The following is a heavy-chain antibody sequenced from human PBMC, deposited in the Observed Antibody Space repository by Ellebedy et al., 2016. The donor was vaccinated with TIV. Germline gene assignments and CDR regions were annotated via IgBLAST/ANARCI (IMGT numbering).Heavy chain of an antibody. D-gene: IGHD2-21*02. V-gene: IGHV3-7*01. Sequence: PGGSLRLSCAASGFTSRNYWMNWVRQAPGKGLELVANINQDGRAKNYVDSVKVRFAISRDNAKNSLYLQMNSLRGEDTAVYYCARGSVVTGADSWGQGTLVTVSS. CDR2: INQDGRAK. J-gene: IGHJ4*02. CDR1: GFTSRNYW. CDR3: ARGSVVTGADS.